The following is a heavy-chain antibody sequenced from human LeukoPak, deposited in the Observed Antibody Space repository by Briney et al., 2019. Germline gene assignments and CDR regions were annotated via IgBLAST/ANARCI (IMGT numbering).Heavy chain of an antibody. D-gene: IGHD1-26*01. J-gene: IGHJ4*02. CDR2: INSYSGAR. CDR1: GYTFSGYY. Sequence: ASVKVSCKASGYTFSGYYMHWVRQAPGQGLESMGWINSYSGARNYAPKFQGRVTFTRDNSLSTAYMELSSLRSDDTAIYYCARGRGGATTGFDHWGQGTLVTVS. CDR3: ARGRGGATTGFDH. V-gene: IGHV1-2*02.